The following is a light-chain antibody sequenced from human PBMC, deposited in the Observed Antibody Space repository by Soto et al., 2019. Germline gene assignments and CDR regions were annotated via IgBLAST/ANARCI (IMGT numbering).Light chain of an antibody. CDR1: SSNIGAGYD. J-gene: IGLJ1*01. V-gene: IGLV1-40*01. CDR3: QSYDSSLSGYV. Sequence: QSVLPQPPSASGTPGQRVTISCTGSSSNIGAGYDVHWYQQLPGTAPKLLIYGDINRPSGVPDRFSGSKSGTSASLAITGLQAEDEAEYYCQSYDSSLSGYVFGTGTKSPS. CDR2: GDI.